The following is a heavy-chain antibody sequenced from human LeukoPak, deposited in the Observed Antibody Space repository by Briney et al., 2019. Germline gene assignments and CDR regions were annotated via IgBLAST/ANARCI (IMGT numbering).Heavy chain of an antibody. CDR2: ISGRGSST. V-gene: IGHV3-23*01. Sequence: GGSLRLSCAASGFTFSSYAMTRVRQAPGKGLEWVSGISGRGSSTYYADSVKGRFTISRDNSKNTLYLQMNSLRAEDTAIYYCARDGQYSSSAGDFDYWGQGTLVTVSS. J-gene: IGHJ4*02. CDR3: ARDGQYSSSAGDFDY. CDR1: GFTFSSYA. D-gene: IGHD6-6*01.